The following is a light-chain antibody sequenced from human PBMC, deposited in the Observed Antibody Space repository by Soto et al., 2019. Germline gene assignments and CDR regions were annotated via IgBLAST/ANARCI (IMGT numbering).Light chain of an antibody. CDR3: QQYGSSPWT. CDR1: QSIANNY. V-gene: IGKV3-20*01. CDR2: DAS. Sequence: EVALTQSPGTLSLSPGARSTLSCRASQSIANNYLTWYQQKPGQAPRVLIYDASTRATGIPDRFSGSGSGTDFTLTISRLEPEDSAVYYCQQYGSSPWTFGQGTTVDIK. J-gene: IGKJ1*01.